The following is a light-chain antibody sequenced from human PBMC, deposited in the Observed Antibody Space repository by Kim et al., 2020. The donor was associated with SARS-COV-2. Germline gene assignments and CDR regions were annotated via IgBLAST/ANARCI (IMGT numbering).Light chain of an antibody. Sequence: GQSVSISCTGTSSDVGGYNYVSWYQQHPGKAPKLMIYDVSKRPSGGPDRFSGSKSGNTASLTISGLQAEDEADYYGCSYAGSYTVLFGGGTQLTVL. CDR2: DVS. CDR3: CSYAGSYTVL. J-gene: IGLJ2*01. CDR1: SSDVGGYNY. V-gene: IGLV2-11*01.